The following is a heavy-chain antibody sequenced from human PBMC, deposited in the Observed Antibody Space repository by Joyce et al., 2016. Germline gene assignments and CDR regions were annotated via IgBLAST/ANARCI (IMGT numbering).Heavy chain of an antibody. CDR2: IYSTGTT. Sequence: QVQLQESGPGLVKPSETLSLTCTVSGGSVSSGRYSWSWIRQPPGKGLEWIGDIYSTGTTSDNPSLKSRVTMAVDTSKNQFSLKLRSVTAADTAVYYCARERSSGHLDVWGQGTTVIVSS. CDR1: GGSVSSGRYS. CDR3: ARERSSGHLDV. J-gene: IGHJ6*02. D-gene: IGHD3-22*01. V-gene: IGHV4-61*01.